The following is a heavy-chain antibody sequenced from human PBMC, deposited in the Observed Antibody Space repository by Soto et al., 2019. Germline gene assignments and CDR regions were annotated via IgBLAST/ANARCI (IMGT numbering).Heavy chain of an antibody. Sequence: GGSLRLSCAASGFTFSSYGMHWVRQAPGKGLEWVAVIWYDGSNKYYADSVKGRFTISRDNSKNTLYLQMNSLRAEDTAVYYCARDQYGGADYYYYMDVWGKGTTVTVSS. J-gene: IGHJ6*03. V-gene: IGHV3-33*01. CDR1: GFTFSSYG. CDR2: IWYDGSNK. CDR3: ARDQYGGADYYYYMDV. D-gene: IGHD4-17*01.